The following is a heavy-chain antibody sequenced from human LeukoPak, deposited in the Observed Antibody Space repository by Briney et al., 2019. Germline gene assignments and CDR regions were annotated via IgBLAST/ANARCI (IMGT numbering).Heavy chain of an antibody. J-gene: IGHJ4*02. Sequence: GGSLRLSCAASGFTFSSYSMNWVRQAPGKGLEWVSSISSSSSYIYYADSVKGRFTISRDNAKNSLYLQVNSLRAEDTAVYYCARARDYYDTYYFDYWGQGTLVTVSS. CDR1: GFTFSSYS. CDR3: ARARDYYDTYYFDY. CDR2: ISSSSSYI. D-gene: IGHD3-22*01. V-gene: IGHV3-21*01.